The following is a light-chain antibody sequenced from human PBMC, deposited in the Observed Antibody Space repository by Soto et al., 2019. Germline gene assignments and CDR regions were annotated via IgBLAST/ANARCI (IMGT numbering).Light chain of an antibody. Sequence: QSVLTQPPSASGTPGQRVTISCSGSSSNIGSNTVNWYQQLPGTAPKLLIYGNNNRPSGVPDRFSGSNSGTSASLAITGLQAEDEADYYCQSYDSSLSGWVFGGGTKVTVL. CDR1: SSNIGSNT. CDR3: QSYDSSLSGWV. CDR2: GNN. V-gene: IGLV1-44*01. J-gene: IGLJ3*02.